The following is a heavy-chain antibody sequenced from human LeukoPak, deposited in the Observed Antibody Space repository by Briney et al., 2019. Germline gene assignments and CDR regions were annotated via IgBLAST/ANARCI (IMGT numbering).Heavy chain of an antibody. D-gene: IGHD3-10*01. CDR1: GGSISSYY. Sequence: PSETLSLTCTVSGGSISSYYWSWIRQPPGKGLEWIGYIYYSGSTNYNPSLKSRVTISVDTSKNQFSLKLSSVTAADTAVYYCARHGYGSGSYYMFYYYGMDVWGQGTTVTVSS. V-gene: IGHV4-59*08. J-gene: IGHJ6*02. CDR2: IYYSGST. CDR3: ARHGYGSGSYYMFYYYGMDV.